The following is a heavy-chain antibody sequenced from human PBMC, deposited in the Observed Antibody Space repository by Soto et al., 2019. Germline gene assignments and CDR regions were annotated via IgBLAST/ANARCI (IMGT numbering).Heavy chain of an antibody. CDR1: GGTFSSYT. J-gene: IGHJ4*02. CDR2: IIPILGIA. D-gene: IGHD6-19*01. V-gene: IGHV1-69*04. CDR3: ARDRLYSSASSSSDY. Sequence: GASVKVSGKASGGTFSSYTISWVRQAPGQGLEWMGRIIPILGIANYAQKFQGRVTITADKSTSTAYMELSSLRSEDTAVYYCARDRLYSSASSSSDYWAQGNLVPVSS.